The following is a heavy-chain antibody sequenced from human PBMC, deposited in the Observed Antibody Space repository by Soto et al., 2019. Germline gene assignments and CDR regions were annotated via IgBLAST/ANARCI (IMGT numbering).Heavy chain of an antibody. CDR1: GGSISSYY. D-gene: IGHD4-17*01. Sequence: QVQLQESGPGLVKPSETLSLTCTVSGGSISSYYWSWIRQPPGKGLEWIGYIYYSGSTNYNPSLKSRVTISVDTSKNQFSLKLSSVTAADTAVYYCATDYGGNSGYWTWGQGTLVTVSS. J-gene: IGHJ4*02. CDR2: IYYSGST. CDR3: ATDYGGNSGYWT. V-gene: IGHV4-59*01.